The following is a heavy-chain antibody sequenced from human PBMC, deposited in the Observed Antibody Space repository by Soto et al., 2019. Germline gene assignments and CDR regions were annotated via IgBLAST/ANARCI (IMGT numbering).Heavy chain of an antibody. CDR2: IIPILGMA. CDR3: ARDLTMVRGVGESRHYYYYGMDV. D-gene: IGHD3-10*01. CDR1: GGTFSSPT. J-gene: IGHJ6*02. Sequence: SVKVSCKASGGTFSSPTISWVRQAPGQGLEWMGRIIPILGMANYAQKFQGRVTITADKSTSTAYMELSSLRSEDTAVYYCARDLTMVRGVGESRHYYYYGMDVWGQGTTVTVSS. V-gene: IGHV1-69*04.